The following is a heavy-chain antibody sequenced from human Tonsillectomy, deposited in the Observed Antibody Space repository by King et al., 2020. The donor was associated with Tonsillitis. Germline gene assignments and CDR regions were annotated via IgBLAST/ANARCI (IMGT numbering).Heavy chain of an antibody. Sequence: QLQESGPGLVKPSETLSLTCTVSGGSISSDHWGWIRQPPGKGLEWIGNIYYRGSTQYNSSLNSRVTISIDTSRKQFSLKLRSVTAADTAVYFCARHTYGLGSRIWGQGTMVTVSP. CDR1: GGSISSDH. D-gene: IGHD3-10*01. J-gene: IGHJ3*02. CDR2: IYYRGST. V-gene: IGHV4-59*08. CDR3: ARHTYGLGSRI.